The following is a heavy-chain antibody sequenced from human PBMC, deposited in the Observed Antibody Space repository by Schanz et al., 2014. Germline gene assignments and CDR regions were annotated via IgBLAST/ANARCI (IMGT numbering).Heavy chain of an antibody. CDR3: ARDAADFYDILTEEDY. CDR2: ISVYNHNK. Sequence: QIQLVQSGPEVKKPGATVKVSCKASGYIFINSGISWVRQAPGQGLEWMGWISVYNHNKEYDQKFQGRVTMTTDTATSTACMELRSLRSDDTAVYYCARDAADFYDILTEEDYWGQGTLVTGSS. D-gene: IGHD3-9*01. CDR1: GYIFINSG. V-gene: IGHV1-18*01. J-gene: IGHJ4*02.